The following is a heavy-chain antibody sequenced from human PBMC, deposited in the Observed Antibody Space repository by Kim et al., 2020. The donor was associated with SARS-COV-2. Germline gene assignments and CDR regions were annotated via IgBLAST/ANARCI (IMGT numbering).Heavy chain of an antibody. V-gene: IGHV3-23*01. Sequence: GGSLRLSCAASGFTFSTSVMNWVRQAPGKGPHWVSSISGGSTWYADSVKGRFIISGDNSKNTLFLQMNSLRAEDTAVYYCAKRGQEREFDYWGQGTLAT. D-gene: IGHD1-1*01. CDR1: GFTFSTSV. CDR3: AKRGQEREFDY. J-gene: IGHJ4*02. CDR2: ISGGST.